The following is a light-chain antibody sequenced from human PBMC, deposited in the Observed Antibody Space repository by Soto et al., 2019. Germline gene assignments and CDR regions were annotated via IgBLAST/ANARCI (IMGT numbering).Light chain of an antibody. CDR1: SSDVGGYNY. J-gene: IGLJ2*01. Sequence: QSALTQPPSASGSPGQSVTISCTGTSSDVGGYNYVSWYQQHPGKAPKLMIYEVSKRPSGVPARFSGSKSGNTASLTVSGLQAEDEADYYYSSYAGSNKGVFGGGTQLTVL. CDR2: EVS. CDR3: SSYAGSNKGV. V-gene: IGLV2-8*01.